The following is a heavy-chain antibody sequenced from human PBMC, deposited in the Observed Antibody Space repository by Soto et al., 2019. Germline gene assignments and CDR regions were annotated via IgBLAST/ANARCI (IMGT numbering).Heavy chain of an antibody. CDR1: GFTFTRYS. CDR2: ISSTTNYI. J-gene: IGHJ4*02. CDR3: ARESEDLTSNFDY. V-gene: IGHV3-21*01. Sequence: PGGSLKLSFPASGFTFTRYSMNWVRQAPGKGLEWVSSISSTTNYIYYADSMKGRFTVSRDNAKNSVYLEMNSLSAEDTAVYYCARESEDLTSNFDYWGQGTLVTVSS.